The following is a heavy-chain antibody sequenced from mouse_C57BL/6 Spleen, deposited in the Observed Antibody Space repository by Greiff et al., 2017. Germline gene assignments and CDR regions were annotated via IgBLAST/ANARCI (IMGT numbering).Heavy chain of an antibody. J-gene: IGHJ2*01. CDR1: GYTFTDYN. CDR2: INPNNGGT. D-gene: IGHD2-5*01. Sequence: EVKLQESGPELVKPGASVKIPCKASGYTFTDYNMDWVKQSHGKSLEWIGDINPNNGGTIYNQKFKGKATLTVDKSSSTAYMELRSLTSEDTAVYYCARDSNYFYYFDYWGQGTTLTVSS. CDR3: ARDSNYFYYFDY. V-gene: IGHV1-18*01.